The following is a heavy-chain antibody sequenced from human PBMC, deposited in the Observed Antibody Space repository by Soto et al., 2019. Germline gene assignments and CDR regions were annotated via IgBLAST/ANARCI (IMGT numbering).Heavy chain of an antibody. CDR1: GGSISSYY. Sequence: PSETLSLTCTVSGGSISSYYWSWIRQPPGRGLEWIGYIYYSGSTNYNPSLKSRVTISVDTSKNQFSLKLSSVTAADTAVYYCARQFYDVYIWGSYRQHAFDIWGQGTMVTVSS. CDR3: ARQFYDVYIWGSYRQHAFDI. CDR2: IYYSGST. J-gene: IGHJ3*02. V-gene: IGHV4-59*08. D-gene: IGHD3-16*02.